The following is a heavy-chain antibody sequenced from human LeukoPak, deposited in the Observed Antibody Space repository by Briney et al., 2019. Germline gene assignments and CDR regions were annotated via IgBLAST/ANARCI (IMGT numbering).Heavy chain of an antibody. CDR1: GFTFSSYA. J-gene: IGHJ5*02. Sequence: GGSLRLSCAASGFTFSSYAMSWVRQTPGKGLEWVSAISGSGGNTFYGDSVKGRFTISRGNSKNTLYLQMASLGAEDTAVYYCAKDGQWLVNNCFDTWGQGTLVTVSS. CDR2: ISGSGGNT. CDR3: AKDGQWLVNNCFDT. D-gene: IGHD6-19*01. V-gene: IGHV3-23*01.